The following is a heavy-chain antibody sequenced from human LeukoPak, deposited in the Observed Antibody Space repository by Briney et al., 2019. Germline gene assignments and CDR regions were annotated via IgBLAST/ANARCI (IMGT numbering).Heavy chain of an antibody. CDR1: GYTFTGYY. Sequence: ASVKVSCKASGYTFTGYYMHWVRQAPGQGLEWMGWVNPNSGGTNYAQKLQGRVTMTTDTSTSTAYMELRSLRSDDTAVYYCARDLDCSGGSCYSLKPFDYWGQGTLVTASS. J-gene: IGHJ4*02. D-gene: IGHD2-15*01. CDR2: VNPNSGGT. V-gene: IGHV1-2*02. CDR3: ARDLDCSGGSCYSLKPFDY.